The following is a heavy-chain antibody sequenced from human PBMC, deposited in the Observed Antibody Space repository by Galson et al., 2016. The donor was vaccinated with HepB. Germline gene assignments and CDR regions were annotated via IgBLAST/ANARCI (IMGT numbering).Heavy chain of an antibody. CDR1: DGSFNGFY. Sequence: SETLSLTCTISDGSFNGFYWSWIRQPPGKGLEWVGEINHSGSTNYNPSLKSRVTISVDTSKKQFSLKLTSVTVADTAVYYCATGTDVYYYYGMDVWGQGTTVTVSS. CDR3: ATGTDVYYYYGMDV. J-gene: IGHJ6*02. CDR2: INHSGST. V-gene: IGHV4-34*01.